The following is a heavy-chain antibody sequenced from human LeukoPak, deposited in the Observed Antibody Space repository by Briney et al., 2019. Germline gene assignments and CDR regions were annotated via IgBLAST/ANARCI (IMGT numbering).Heavy chain of an antibody. V-gene: IGHV3-73*01. D-gene: IGHD3-3*01. CDR3: TSLYYDFWSGPTEYFQH. J-gene: IGHJ1*01. Sequence: GGSLRLSCAASGFTFSGSAMHWVRQASGKGLEWVGRIRSKANSYATAYAASVKGRFTISGDDSKNTAYLQMNSLKTEDTAVYYCTSLYYDFWSGPTEYFQHWGQGTLVTVSS. CDR1: GFTFSGSA. CDR2: IRSKANSYAT.